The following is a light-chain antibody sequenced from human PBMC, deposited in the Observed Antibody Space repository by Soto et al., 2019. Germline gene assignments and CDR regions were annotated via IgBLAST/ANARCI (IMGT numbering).Light chain of an antibody. V-gene: IGLV1-51*01. Sequence: QSVLTQPPSVSAAPGQTVTISCSGSGSNIGSNSVSWYQQVPGTAPKLLLYDNNKRPSGIPDRFSGSKSGTSATLGITGLQAADEADYYCGTWESYLSVGVFGGGTKLTVL. J-gene: IGLJ2*01. CDR1: GSNIGSNS. CDR3: GTWESYLSVGV. CDR2: DNN.